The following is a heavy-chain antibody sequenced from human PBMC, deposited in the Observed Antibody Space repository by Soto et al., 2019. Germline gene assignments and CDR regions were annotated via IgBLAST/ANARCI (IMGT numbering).Heavy chain of an antibody. D-gene: IGHD2-15*01. V-gene: IGHV3-23*01. CDR3: AKDAPHCSGGSCFYWYFDL. CDR1: GFTFSSYA. J-gene: IGHJ2*01. CDR2: MRGSGGGT. Sequence: GGSLRLSCTASGFTFSSYAMNWVRQAPGKGLEWVSGMRGSGGGTYYGDSVKGRFTISRDNSKNTLSLQMNSLRAEDTAVYYCAKDAPHCSGGSCFYWYFDLWGRGTLVTVSS.